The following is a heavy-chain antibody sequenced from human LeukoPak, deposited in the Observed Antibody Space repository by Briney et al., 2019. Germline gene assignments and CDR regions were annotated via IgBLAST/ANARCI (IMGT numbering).Heavy chain of an antibody. CDR2: IRYDGSNK. J-gene: IGHJ4*02. CDR3: AKDSYYYDSSGSHY. Sequence: GGPLRLSCPACGFTFSSYGMHWVRQAPGKGLEWVAFIRYDGSNKYYADSVKGRFTISRDNSKNTLYLQMNSLRAEDTAVYYCAKDSYYYDSSGSHYWGQGTLVTVSS. V-gene: IGHV3-30*02. CDR1: GFTFSSYG. D-gene: IGHD3-22*01.